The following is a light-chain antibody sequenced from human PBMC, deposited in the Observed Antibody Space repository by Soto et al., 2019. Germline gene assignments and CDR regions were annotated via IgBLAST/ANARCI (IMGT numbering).Light chain of an antibody. V-gene: IGLV2-14*03. CDR1: SSDVGAYNF. CDR3: SSYTSSSTHV. Sequence: QSALTQPASVSGSHGQSITISCTGTSSDVGAYNFVSWYQQHPGKLTKLMIFDVSRRPSGVSDRFSGSKSGNTASLTSSGLQAEDVGDYYCSSYTSSSTHVFGSGTKLTVL. CDR2: DVS. J-gene: IGLJ1*01.